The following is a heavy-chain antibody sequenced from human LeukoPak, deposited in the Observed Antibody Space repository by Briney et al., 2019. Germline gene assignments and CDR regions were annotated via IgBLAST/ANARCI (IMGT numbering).Heavy chain of an antibody. D-gene: IGHD3-22*01. V-gene: IGHV4-61*05. Sequence: SETLSLTCTVSGGSISSSSYYWGWIRQPPGKGLEWIGYIYYSGSTNYNPSLKSRVTISVDTSKNQFSLKLSSVTAADTAVYYCARSEEGYYDSSGYTPWFDPWGQGTLVTVSS. CDR1: GGSISSSSYY. J-gene: IGHJ5*02. CDR3: ARSEEGYYDSSGYTPWFDP. CDR2: IYYSGST.